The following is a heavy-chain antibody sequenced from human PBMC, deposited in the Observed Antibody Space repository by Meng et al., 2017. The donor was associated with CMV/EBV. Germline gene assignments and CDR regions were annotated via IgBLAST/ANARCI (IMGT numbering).Heavy chain of an antibody. D-gene: IGHD4-23*01. V-gene: IGHV4-34*01. J-gene: IGHJ6*02. Sequence: SETLSLTCAVYGGSFSGYYWSWIRQPPGKGLKWIGEINHSGSTNYNPSLKSRVTISVDTYKNQFSLKLSSVTAADTAVYYCARALRGYYYYYYGMDVWGQGTTVTVSS. CDR1: GGSFSGYY. CDR3: ARALRGYYYYYYGMDV. CDR2: INHSGST.